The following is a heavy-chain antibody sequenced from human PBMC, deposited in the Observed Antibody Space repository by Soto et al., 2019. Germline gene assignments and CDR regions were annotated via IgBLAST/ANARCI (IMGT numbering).Heavy chain of an antibody. V-gene: IGHV1-69*13. Sequence: SVKVSCKASGGTFSSYAISWVRQAPGQGLEWTGGIIPIFGTANYAQKFQGRVTITADESTSTAYMELSSLRSEDTAVYYCARFEVYSYGKSYYFDYWGQGTLVTVSA. CDR2: IIPIFGTA. CDR3: ARFEVYSYGKSYYFDY. J-gene: IGHJ4*02. D-gene: IGHD5-18*01. CDR1: GGTFSSYA.